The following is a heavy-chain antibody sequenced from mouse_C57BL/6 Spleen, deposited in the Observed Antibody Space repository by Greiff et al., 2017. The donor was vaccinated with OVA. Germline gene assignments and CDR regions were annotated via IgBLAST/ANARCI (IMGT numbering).Heavy chain of an antibody. V-gene: IGHV1-22*01. D-gene: IGHD1-1*01. CDR1: GYTFTDYN. J-gene: IGHJ1*03. CDR3: ARCPDYYGSSYWYFDV. CDR2: INPNNGGT. Sequence: EVQLQQSGPELVKPGASVKMSCKASGYTFTDYNMHWVKQSHGKSLEWIGYINPNNGGTSYNQKFKGKATLTVNKSSSTAYMELRSLTSEDSAVYYCARCPDYYGSSYWYFDVWGTGTTVTVSS.